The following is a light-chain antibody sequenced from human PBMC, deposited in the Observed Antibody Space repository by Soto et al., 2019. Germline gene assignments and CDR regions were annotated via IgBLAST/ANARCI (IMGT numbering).Light chain of an antibody. Sequence: DIQMTQSPSTLSASVGDRVTITCRASQSTSSYLAWYQQKPGKAPKLLIYQASSLENGVPSRFSGSGSGTDFTFTISSLQPEDIATYYCQQYDNLPPLTFGGGTKVDNK. CDR1: QSTSSY. CDR2: QAS. J-gene: IGKJ4*01. CDR3: QQYDNLPPLT. V-gene: IGKV1-5*03.